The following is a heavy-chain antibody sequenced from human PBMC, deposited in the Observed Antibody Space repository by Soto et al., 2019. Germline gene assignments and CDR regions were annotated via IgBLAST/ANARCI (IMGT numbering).Heavy chain of an antibody. CDR1: GGSFSGYY. J-gene: IGHJ4*02. D-gene: IGHD1-26*01. CDR2: INHSGST. Sequence: PSETLSLTCAVYGGSFSGYYWSWIRQPPGKGLEWIGEINHSGSTYYNPSLKSRVTISVDWSKNQFSLKLSSVTAADTAVYYCARVPLLWGQGTLVTVSS. CDR3: ARVPLL. V-gene: IGHV4-34*01.